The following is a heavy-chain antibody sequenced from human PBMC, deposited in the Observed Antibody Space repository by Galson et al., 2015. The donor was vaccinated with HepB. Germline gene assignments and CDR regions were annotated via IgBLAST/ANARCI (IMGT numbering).Heavy chain of an antibody. V-gene: IGHV3-11*06. J-gene: IGHJ3*02. CDR3: ARLEWELLLGAFDI. Sequence: SLRLSCAASGFTFSDYYMSWIRPAPGKGLEWVSYISSSSSYTNYADSVKGRFTISRDNAKNSLYLQMNSLRAEDTAVYYCARLEWELLLGAFDIWGQGTMVTVSS. D-gene: IGHD1-26*01. CDR2: ISSSSSYT. CDR1: GFTFSDYY.